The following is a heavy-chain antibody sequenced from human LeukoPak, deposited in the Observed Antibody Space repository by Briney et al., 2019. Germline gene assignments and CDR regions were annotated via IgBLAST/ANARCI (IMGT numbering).Heavy chain of an antibody. Sequence: SETLFLTCTVSGGSISSYYWSWIRQPPGKGLEWIGYIYYSGSTNYNPSLKSRVTISVDTSKNQFSLKLSSVTAADTAVYYCARGVSYYDSSGYYNEYFQHWGQGTLVTVSS. V-gene: IGHV4-59*08. CDR3: ARGVSYYDSSGYYNEYFQH. D-gene: IGHD3-22*01. CDR1: GGSISSYY. J-gene: IGHJ1*01. CDR2: IYYSGST.